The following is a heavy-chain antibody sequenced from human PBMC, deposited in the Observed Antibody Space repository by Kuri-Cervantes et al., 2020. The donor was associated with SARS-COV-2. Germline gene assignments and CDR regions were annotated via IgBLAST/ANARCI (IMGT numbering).Heavy chain of an antibody. CDR1: GGSVSDRNSY. CDR2: IYHTGSP. J-gene: IGHJ4*02. CDR3: ARSPYDFWSGTWG. V-gene: IGHV4-61*01. D-gene: IGHD3-3*01. Sequence: ESLKISCTVSGGSVSDRNSYWTWIRQSPGKGLEWIGYIYHTGSPTYSPSLKSRVTISLDKPKNQFSLRLTSVTAADTAVYYCARSPYDFWSGTWGWGQGTLVTSPQ.